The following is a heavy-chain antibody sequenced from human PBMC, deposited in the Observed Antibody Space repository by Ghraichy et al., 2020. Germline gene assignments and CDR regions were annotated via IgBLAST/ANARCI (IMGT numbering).Heavy chain of an antibody. CDR2: ISSTSSTI. D-gene: IGHD3-22*01. V-gene: IGHV3-48*02. J-gene: IGHJ4*02. CDR1: GFTFSTYN. CDR3: TRVGYYDGRLVG. Sequence: LSLTCAASGFTFSTYNMNWVRQAPGRGLEWVSYISSTSSTIYYADSVRGRVTISRDIAKSSLSLQMNSLTDEDTAVYYCTRVGYYDGRLVGWGQGTLVTVSS.